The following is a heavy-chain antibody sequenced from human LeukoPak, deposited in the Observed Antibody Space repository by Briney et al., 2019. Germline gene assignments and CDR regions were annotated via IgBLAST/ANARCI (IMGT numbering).Heavy chain of an antibody. CDR1: GFTFSSHG. V-gene: IGHV3-30*18. CDR2: ISYAGSDK. J-gene: IGHJ5*02. D-gene: IGHD6-6*01. CDR3: AKGRISARPGLDH. Sequence: GGSLRLSFAASGFTFSSHGIHWVRQAPGKGLEWVAVISYAGSDKYYADSVKGRFTISRDNSKNTLYLQMNTLRAEDTAVYYCAKGRISARPGLDHWGQGALVTVSS.